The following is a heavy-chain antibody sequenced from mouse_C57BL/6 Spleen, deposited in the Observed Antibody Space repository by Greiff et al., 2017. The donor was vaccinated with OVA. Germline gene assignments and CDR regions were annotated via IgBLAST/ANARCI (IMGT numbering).Heavy chain of an antibody. CDR1: GYTFTTYP. V-gene: IGHV1-47*01. CDR3: ARGYYYGSSPDWYFDV. J-gene: IGHJ1*03. Sequence: VKLQQSGAELVKPGASVKMSCKASGYTFTTYPIEWMKQNHGKSLEWIGNFHPYNDDTKYNEKFKGKATLTVEKSSSTVYLELSRLTSDDSAVYYCARGYYYGSSPDWYFDVWGTGTTVTVSS. CDR2: FHPYNDDT. D-gene: IGHD1-1*01.